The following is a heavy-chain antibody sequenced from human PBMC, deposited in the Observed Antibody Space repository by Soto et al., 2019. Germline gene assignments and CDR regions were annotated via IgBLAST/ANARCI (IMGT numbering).Heavy chain of an antibody. CDR1: GGSFIGYY. CDR2: INHSGST. V-gene: IGHV4-34*01. J-gene: IGHJ4*02. CDR3: ARGSYYSGCV. Sequence: PSETLSLTCGVYGGSFIGYYWSWIRQPPGKGLEWIGEINHSGSTNYNPSLKSRVTISVDTSKNQFSLQLNSVTPDDTAVYYCARGSYYSGCVWGQGTLVTVSS. D-gene: IGHD6-19*01.